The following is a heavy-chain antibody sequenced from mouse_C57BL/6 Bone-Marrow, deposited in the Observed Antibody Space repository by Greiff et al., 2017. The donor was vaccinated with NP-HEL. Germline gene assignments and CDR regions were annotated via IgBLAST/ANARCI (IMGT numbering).Heavy chain of an antibody. V-gene: IGHV14-4*01. Sequence: EVKLMESGAELVRPGASVKLSCTASGFNIKDDYMHWVKQRPEQGLEWIGWIDPENGDTEYASKFQGKATITADTSSNTAYLQLSSLTSEDTAVYYCTSPFTVVAPYYAMDYWGQGTSVTVSS. D-gene: IGHD1-1*01. CDR1: GFNIKDDY. CDR2: IDPENGDT. J-gene: IGHJ4*01. CDR3: TSPFTVVAPYYAMDY.